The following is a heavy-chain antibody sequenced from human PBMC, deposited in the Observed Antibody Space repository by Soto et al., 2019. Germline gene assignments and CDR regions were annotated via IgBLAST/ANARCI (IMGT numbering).Heavy chain of an antibody. CDR1: GASITNYY. CDR2: IYYGGTS. V-gene: IGHV4-59*01. Sequence: QVQLHQSGPGLVKPSETLSLTCSVSGASITNYYWTWIRQSPGKGLEWIGYIYYGGTSNYNSSRKGQVTVSVDMSTNQFSLTLNSVPAADTAVYYCAMDAGHGQDYWCQGTLVTVSS. D-gene: IGHD6-13*01. J-gene: IGHJ4*02. CDR3: AMDAGHGQDY.